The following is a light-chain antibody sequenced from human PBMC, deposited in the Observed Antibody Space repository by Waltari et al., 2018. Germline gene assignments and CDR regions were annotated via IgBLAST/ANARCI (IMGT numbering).Light chain of an antibody. CDR1: QSVSRA. CDR3: QHYVRLPAT. V-gene: IGKV3-20*01. Sequence: ELVLTQSPGSLSSSPGERVTLSCRASQSVSRALAWYQQKPGQAPRLLIFGASSRATGIPDRFSGSGSGTDFSLTISRLEPEDFAVYYCQHYVRLPATFGRGTKVEIK. J-gene: IGKJ1*01. CDR2: GAS.